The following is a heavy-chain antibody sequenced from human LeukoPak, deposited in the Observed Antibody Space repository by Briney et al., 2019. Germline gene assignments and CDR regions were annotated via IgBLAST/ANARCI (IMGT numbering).Heavy chain of an antibody. Sequence: GSLRLSCAASGFTFSSFSLTWVRQAPGKGLEWLSYISFNSETTSYADSVKGRFTSSRDYAKNSLYLQMNSLRPEDTAVYYCAKMAIAKGATQGRGFLQFDFWGQGTLVTVSS. J-gene: IGHJ4*02. CDR2: ISFNSETT. CDR3: AKMAIAKGATQGRGFLQFDF. V-gene: IGHV3-48*04. CDR1: GFTFSSFS. D-gene: IGHD3-10*01.